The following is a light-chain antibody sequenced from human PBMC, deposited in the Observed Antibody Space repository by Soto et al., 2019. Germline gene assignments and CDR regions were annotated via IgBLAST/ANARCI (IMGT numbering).Light chain of an antibody. CDR1: QSIRSNY. J-gene: IGKJ1*01. V-gene: IGKV3-20*01. CDR3: QQYYSYPLT. CDR2: GAS. Sequence: EMVFTQSPGTLSLSPGERATLSCRASQSIRSNYVAWYQQKPGQGPRLLIYGASSRATGIPDRFSGSGSGTDFTLTISCLQSEDFATYYCQQYYSYPLTFGQGTMVDIK.